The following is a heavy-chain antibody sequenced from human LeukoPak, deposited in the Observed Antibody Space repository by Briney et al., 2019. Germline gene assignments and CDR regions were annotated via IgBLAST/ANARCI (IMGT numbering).Heavy chain of an antibody. CDR3: AKDISSTVVPVGAFDI. D-gene: IGHD4-23*01. J-gene: IGHJ3*02. Sequence: GRSLRLSCAASGFTFDDYAMHWVRQAPGKGLEWVSGISWNSGSIGYADSVKGRFTISRDNAKNSLYLQMNSLRAEDTALYYCAKDISSTVVPVGAFDIWGQGTMVTVSS. V-gene: IGHV3-9*01. CDR2: ISWNSGSI. CDR1: GFTFDDYA.